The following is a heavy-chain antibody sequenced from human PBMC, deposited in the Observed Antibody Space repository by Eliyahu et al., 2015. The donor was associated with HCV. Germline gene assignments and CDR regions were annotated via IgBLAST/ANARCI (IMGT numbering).Heavy chain of an antibody. J-gene: IGHJ4*02. CDR1: GFXFSSYA. V-gene: IGHV3-23*01. Sequence: EVQLLESGGGLVQXGGSXRXSCAASGFXFSSYAMSWVRQAPGKGXXWVSVITGSGGSTNYADSVKGRFTISRDNSKNTLYLQMNSLRAEDTAIYYCATLNDYWGQGTLVTVSS. CDR2: ITGSGGST. CDR3: ATLNDY.